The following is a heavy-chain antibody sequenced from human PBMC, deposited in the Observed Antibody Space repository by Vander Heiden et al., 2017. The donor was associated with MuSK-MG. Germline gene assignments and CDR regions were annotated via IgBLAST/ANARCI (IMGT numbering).Heavy chain of an antibody. CDR1: GFTFSSYA. CDR3: AKSYLYDSSGLFDY. V-gene: IGHV3-23*01. D-gene: IGHD3-22*01. Sequence: EVQLSESGGDLVQPGGSLRLSCAASGFTFSSYAMSWVRQAPGKGLEWVSTMYGTIGYTYYADSVKGRFTMSRDSSKNTLYLEMTSLRGEDTAVYYCAKSYLYDSSGLFDYWGQGTLVAVSS. J-gene: IGHJ4*02. CDR2: MYGTIGYT.